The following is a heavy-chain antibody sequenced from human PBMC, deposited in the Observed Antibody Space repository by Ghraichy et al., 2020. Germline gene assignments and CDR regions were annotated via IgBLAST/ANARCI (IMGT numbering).Heavy chain of an antibody. D-gene: IGHD3-22*01. J-gene: IGHJ4*02. Sequence: GGSLRLSCAASGFTFSDYYMSWIRQAPGKGLEWVSYISSSGYTIYYADSVKGRFTISRDNAKNSLYLQMNSLRAEDTAVYYCARDSPDYYYDSSGYYYLDYWGQGTLVTVSS. CDR3: ARDSPDYYYDSSGYYYLDY. CDR2: ISSSGYTI. CDR1: GFTFSDYY. V-gene: IGHV3-11*01.